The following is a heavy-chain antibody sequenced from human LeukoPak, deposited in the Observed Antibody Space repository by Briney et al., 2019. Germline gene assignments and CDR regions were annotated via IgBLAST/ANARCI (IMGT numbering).Heavy chain of an antibody. D-gene: IGHD3-10*01. CDR3: ARAGPRLNWFDP. CDR2: INPNSGGT. Sequence: VASVKVSCKASGYTFTGYYMHWVRQAPGQGLEWMGWINPNSGGTNYAQKFQGKVTMTRDTSNSTAYMELSRLRSDDTAVYYCARAGPRLNWFDPWGQGTLVTVSS. CDR1: GYTFTGYY. V-gene: IGHV1-2*02. J-gene: IGHJ5*02.